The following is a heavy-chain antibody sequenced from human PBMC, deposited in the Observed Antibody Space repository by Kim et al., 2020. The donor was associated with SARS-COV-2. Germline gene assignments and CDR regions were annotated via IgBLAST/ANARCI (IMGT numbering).Heavy chain of an antibody. V-gene: IGHV3-21*01. J-gene: IGHJ4*02. CDR3: AREGLGSSGWSLPDY. CDR1: GFTFSSYS. D-gene: IGHD6-19*01. CDR2: ISSSSSYI. Sequence: GGSLRLSCAASGFTFSSYSMNWVRQAPGKGLEWVSSISSSSSYIYYADSVKGRFTISRDNAKNSLYLQMNSLRAEDTAVYYCAREGLGSSGWSLPDYWGQGTLVTVSS.